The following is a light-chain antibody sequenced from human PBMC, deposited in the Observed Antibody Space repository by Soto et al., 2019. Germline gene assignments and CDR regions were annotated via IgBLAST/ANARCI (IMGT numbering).Light chain of an antibody. J-gene: IGKJ1*01. CDR3: QHYNTHPPT. Sequence: DLRMTQSPSTLSASVGDRVTIPCRASQSISTWLAWYQQKPGKAPKLLIYKASILQTGVPSRFSGSGSGTEFTLTISSLQPDDIATYYCQHYNTHPPTFGQGTKVEMK. V-gene: IGKV1-5*03. CDR2: KAS. CDR1: QSISTW.